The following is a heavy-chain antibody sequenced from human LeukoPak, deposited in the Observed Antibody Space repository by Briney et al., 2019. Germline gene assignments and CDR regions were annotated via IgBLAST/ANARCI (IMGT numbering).Heavy chain of an antibody. J-gene: IGHJ4*02. CDR1: GGSISSYY. D-gene: IGHD4-17*01. V-gene: IGHV4-59*08. Sequence: SETLSLTCSVSGGSISSYYWTWIRQPPGKGLEWIGYIFFSGSTNYNPSLKSRVTISIDTSKNQFSLKLSSVTAADTAVYYCARHADGDYGGIGYWGQGTLVTVSS. CDR3: ARHADGDYGGIGY. CDR2: IFFSGST.